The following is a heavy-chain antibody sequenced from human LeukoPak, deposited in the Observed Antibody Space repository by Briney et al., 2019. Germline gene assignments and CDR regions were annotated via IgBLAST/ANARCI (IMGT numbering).Heavy chain of an antibody. V-gene: IGHV4-30-4*07. CDR1: GGSISRGGYS. Sequence: SETLSLTCAVSGGSISRGGYSWSWIRQPPGKGLEWIGYFYYSGSTYYNPSLKSRVTISLDTSKNQLSLKLSSVTAADTAVYYCAREGGYGSGGLDDWGQGTLVTVSS. CDR3: AREGGYGSGGLDD. J-gene: IGHJ4*02. D-gene: IGHD3-10*01. CDR2: FYYSGST.